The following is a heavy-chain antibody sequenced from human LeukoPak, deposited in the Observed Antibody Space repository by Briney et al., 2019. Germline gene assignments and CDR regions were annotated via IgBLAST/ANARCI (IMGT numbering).Heavy chain of an antibody. J-gene: IGHJ5*02. D-gene: IGHD3-3*01. CDR1: GGSISSSSYY. V-gene: IGHV4-39*01. CDR3: ARPVTYDFWSGYPNWFDP. CDR2: IYYSGST. Sequence: SETLSLTCTVSGGSISSSSYYWGWIRQPPGKGLEWIGSIYYSGSTYYNPSLKSRVTISVDTSKNQFSLKLSSVTAADTDVYYCARPVTYDFWSGYPNWFDPWGQGTLVTASS.